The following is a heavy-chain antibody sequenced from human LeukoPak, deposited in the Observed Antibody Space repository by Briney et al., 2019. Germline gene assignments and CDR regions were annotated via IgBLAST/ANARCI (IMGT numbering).Heavy chain of an antibody. CDR3: AKRGVVIRVILVGFHKEAYYFDS. J-gene: IGHJ4*02. D-gene: IGHD3-22*01. CDR2: ISDSGGST. Sequence: GGSLRLSCAVSGITLSNYGMSWVRQAPGQGLQWVSGISDSGGSTNYADSVKGRFTISRDNPKNTLYLQMNSLRAEDTAVYFCAKRGVVIRVILVGFHKEAYYFDSWGQGALVTVSS. V-gene: IGHV3-23*01. CDR1: GITLSNYG.